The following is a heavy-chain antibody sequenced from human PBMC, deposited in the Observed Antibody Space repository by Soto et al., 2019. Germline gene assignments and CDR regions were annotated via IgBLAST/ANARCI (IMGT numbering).Heavy chain of an antibody. Sequence: ASETLSLTCAVYGGSFGAYYWSWIRQPPGKGLEWIGEIVHTGSTNYNPSLKSRVTISVDTSKNQFSLKLSSVTAADTAMYYCARVTPHYYYDSSGPSFGMDVWGQGTTVTVSS. J-gene: IGHJ6*02. V-gene: IGHV4-34*12. CDR3: ARVTPHYYYDSSGPSFGMDV. D-gene: IGHD3-22*01. CDR1: GGSFGAYY. CDR2: IVHTGST.